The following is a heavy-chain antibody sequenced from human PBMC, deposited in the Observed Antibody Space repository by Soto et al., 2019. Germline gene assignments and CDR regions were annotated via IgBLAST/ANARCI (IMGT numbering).Heavy chain of an antibody. Sequence: SAALSLTCSGYGGSFSCSYCSWIRQPPGKGLEWIGEINHSGSTNYNPSLKSRVTISVDTSKNQFSLKLSSVTAADTAVDYCARGGVTDAFDIWGQGTMVPVSS. D-gene: IGHD2-21*02. V-gene: IGHV4-34*01. CDR1: GGSFSCSY. CDR2: INHSGST. J-gene: IGHJ3*02. CDR3: ARGGVTDAFDI.